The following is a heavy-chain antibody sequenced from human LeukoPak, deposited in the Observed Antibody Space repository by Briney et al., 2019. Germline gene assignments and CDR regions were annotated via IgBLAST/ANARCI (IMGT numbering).Heavy chain of an antibody. V-gene: IGHV3-43D*03. CDR1: GFTFDDYA. CDR2: ITWDGGST. J-gene: IGHJ2*01. CDR3: AKEPYFDL. Sequence: SGGSLRLSCAASGFTFDDYAMHWVRQAPGKGLEWVSLITWDGGSTYYADSVKGRFTISRDNSKNSPYLQMNSLRPEDTALYYCAKEPYFDLWGRGTLVTVSS.